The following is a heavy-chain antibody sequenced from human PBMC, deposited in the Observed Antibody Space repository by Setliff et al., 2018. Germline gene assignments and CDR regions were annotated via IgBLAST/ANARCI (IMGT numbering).Heavy chain of an antibody. D-gene: IGHD1-1*01. CDR2: IFYDGNT. Sequence: PSETLSLTCVVSGYYIRSGYYWGWIRRHPGKGLEWIGSIFYDGNTFYNPSLKSRVTMSVDTSKNQFSLKLSSVTAADTAVYYCATLRTSTHFDYWGQGTLVTVSS. J-gene: IGHJ4*02. V-gene: IGHV4-38-2*01. CDR1: GYYIRSGYY. CDR3: ATLRTSTHFDY.